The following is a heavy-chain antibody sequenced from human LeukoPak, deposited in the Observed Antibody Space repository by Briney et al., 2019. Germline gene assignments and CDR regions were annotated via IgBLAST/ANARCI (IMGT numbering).Heavy chain of an antibody. D-gene: IGHD3-10*01. CDR3: ARGPFGSGSFLDY. CDR2: MNPNSGDT. CDR1: GYIFSSND. V-gene: IGHV1-8*01. Sequence: ASVKVSCKASGYIFSSNDINWVRQAAGQGLEWMGWMNPNSGDTSYTQKFQGRVAMTRSTSITTAYMELSSLRSEDTAVYYCARGPFGSGSFLDYWGQGTLVTVSS. J-gene: IGHJ4*02.